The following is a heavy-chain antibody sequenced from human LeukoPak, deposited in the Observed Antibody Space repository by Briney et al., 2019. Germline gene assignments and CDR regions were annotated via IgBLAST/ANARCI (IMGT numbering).Heavy chain of an antibody. CDR1: GYSISSGYY. Sequence: SETLSLTCTVSGYSISSGYYWGWIRQPPGKGLEWIGYIYHRGSSYYTPSLNSRVTMSMDTSKNQFSLKLTSVTAADTAIYYCAGSPTYWYFDLWGRGTLSLSPQ. CDR3: AGSPTYWYFDL. V-gene: IGHV4-38-2*02. CDR2: IYHRGSS. J-gene: IGHJ2*01. D-gene: IGHD3-10*01.